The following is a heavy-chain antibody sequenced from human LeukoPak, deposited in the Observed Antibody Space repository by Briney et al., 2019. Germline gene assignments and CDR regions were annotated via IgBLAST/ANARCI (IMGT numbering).Heavy chain of an antibody. V-gene: IGHV3-30*03. CDR1: GFPSRVHA. Sequence: GGTLRLSCEASGFPSRVHAMHWVRQAPAKGLEWVAVISYDARHENYADSVKGRFTVSRDDSRSTLYLQMNSLKTDDTAVYFCARDEFDGYNLGPSIYWGQGTLVTVSS. CDR3: ARDEFDGYNLGPSIY. CDR2: ISYDARHE. D-gene: IGHD5-24*01. J-gene: IGHJ4*02.